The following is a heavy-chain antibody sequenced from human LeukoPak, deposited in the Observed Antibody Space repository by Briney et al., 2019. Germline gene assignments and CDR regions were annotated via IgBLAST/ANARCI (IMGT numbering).Heavy chain of an antibody. J-gene: IGHJ6*02. V-gene: IGHV3-30*18. CDR3: AKSYDFWSGYYTDYYYGMDV. CDR1: GFTFSSYG. Sequence: PGGSLRLSCAASGFTFSSYGMHWVRQAPGKGLEWVAVISYDGSNKYYADSVKGRFTISRDNSKNTLYLQMNSLRAEDTAVYYCAKSYDFWSGYYTDYYYGMDVWGQGTTVTVSS. D-gene: IGHD3-3*01. CDR2: ISYDGSNK.